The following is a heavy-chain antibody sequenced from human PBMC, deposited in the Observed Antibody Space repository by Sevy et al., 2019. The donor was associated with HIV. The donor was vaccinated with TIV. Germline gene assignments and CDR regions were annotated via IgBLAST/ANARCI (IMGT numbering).Heavy chain of an antibody. CDR3: VRDECSSSWVTGRFDS. V-gene: IGHV3-53*01. D-gene: IGHD2-2*01. CDR1: GITVSSNY. Sequence: GGSLRLSCSVSGITVSSNYMSWVRQAPGKGLEWVSVIFNNGDTSYVDSVKSRFSISSDNSKNTLFLQMKSLSAEDTAAYYCVRDECSSSWVTGRFDSWGQGTLVTVSS. CDR2: IFNNGDT. J-gene: IGHJ5*01.